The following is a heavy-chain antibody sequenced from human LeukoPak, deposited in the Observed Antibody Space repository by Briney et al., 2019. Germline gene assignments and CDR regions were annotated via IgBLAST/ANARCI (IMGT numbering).Heavy chain of an antibody. CDR1: GFTLSSYS. CDR3: ARGRDMVIVSNKRPSGDYLDV. Sequence: RGALRHSCAASGFTLSSYSMNWVRQAPGKGLEWVSFLRTSNSYIYYADSGKGRFTISRDNTKQSLFLEMNSLRVEDTAVYYCARGRDMVIVSNKRPSGDYLDVWGKGTTVTVSS. J-gene: IGHJ6*03. D-gene: IGHD2/OR15-2a*01. V-gene: IGHV3-21*01. CDR2: LRTSNSYI.